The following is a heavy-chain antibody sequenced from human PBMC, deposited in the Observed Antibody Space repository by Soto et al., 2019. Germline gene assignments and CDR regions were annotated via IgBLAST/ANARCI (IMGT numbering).Heavy chain of an antibody. J-gene: IGHJ4*02. CDR1: GFTFSNYA. V-gene: IGHV3-23*01. CDR2: FTRSGNT. D-gene: IGHD3-10*01. Sequence: GGSLRLSCAASGFTFSNYAMSWVRQAPGKGLEWVSTFTRSGNTYYADSVKGRFTISRDNSKNTLYLQMDSLRAEDTAVYYCARELAPGSPNYEYWGLGTLDSVS. CDR3: ARELAPGSPNYEY.